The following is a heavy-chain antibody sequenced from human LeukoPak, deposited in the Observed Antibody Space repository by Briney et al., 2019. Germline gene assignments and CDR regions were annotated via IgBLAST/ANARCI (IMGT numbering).Heavy chain of an antibody. Sequence: PGGSLRLSCAASGFTFSDYYMSWIRQAPGKGLEWVSYISSSATYTNYADSVKGRFTISRDNAKNSLYLQMNSLRAEDTAVYYCARDLDSSGWSRLGVYWGQGTLVTVSS. D-gene: IGHD6-19*01. V-gene: IGHV3-11*06. CDR3: ARDLDSSGWSRLGVY. J-gene: IGHJ4*02. CDR2: ISSSATYT. CDR1: GFTFSDYY.